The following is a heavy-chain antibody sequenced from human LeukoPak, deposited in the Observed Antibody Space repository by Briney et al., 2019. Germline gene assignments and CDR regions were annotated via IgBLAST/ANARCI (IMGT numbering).Heavy chain of an antibody. CDR2: INPSGGST. V-gene: IGHV1-46*01. D-gene: IGHD6-13*01. CDR1: GYTFTSYY. J-gene: IGHJ4*02. Sequence: ASVKVSCKASGYTFTSYYMHWVRQAPGQGLEWMGIINPSGGSTSYAQKFQGRVTMTRDMSTSTVYMELSSLRSEDTAVYYCAREPSEEEGYDYWGQGTLVTVSS. CDR3: AREPSEEEGYDY.